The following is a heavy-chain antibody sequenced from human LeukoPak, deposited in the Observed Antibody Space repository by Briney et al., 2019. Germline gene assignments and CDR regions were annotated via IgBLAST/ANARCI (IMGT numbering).Heavy chain of an antibody. CDR2: IIPIFGTA. CDR3: ARDAPLAYCGGDCYSSQY. J-gene: IGHJ4*02. V-gene: IGHV1-69*05. Sequence: GASVKVSCKASGGTFSSYAISWVRQAPGQGLEWMGGIIPIFGTANYAQKFQGRVTITTDESTSTAYMELSSLRSEDTAVYYCARDAPLAYCGGDCYSSQYWGQGTLVTVSS. CDR1: GGTFSSYA. D-gene: IGHD2-21*01.